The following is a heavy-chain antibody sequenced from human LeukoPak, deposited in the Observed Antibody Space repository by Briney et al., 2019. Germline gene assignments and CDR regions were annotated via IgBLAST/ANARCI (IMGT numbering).Heavy chain of an antibody. CDR2: IYTSGST. Sequence: PSETLSLTCTVSGGSISSYYWTWIRQPAGKGLEWIGRIYTSGSTNYNPSLKSRVTMSVDTSKNQFSLNLSSVTAADTAVYYCARDRGYGSSGYAYWGQGTLVTVPS. J-gene: IGHJ4*02. CDR3: ARDRGYGSSGYAY. V-gene: IGHV4-4*07. D-gene: IGHD3-22*01. CDR1: GGSISSYY.